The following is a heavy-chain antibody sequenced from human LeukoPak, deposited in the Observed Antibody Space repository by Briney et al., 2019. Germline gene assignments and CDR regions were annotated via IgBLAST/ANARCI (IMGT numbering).Heavy chain of an antibody. J-gene: IGHJ4*02. V-gene: IGHV3-30*02. Sequence: GGSLRLSCAASGFTFSTYGMHWVRQAPGKGLEWAAFIRNDGSNKYYADSVKGRFTISRDNSKNTLYLQMNSLRAEDTAVYYCAKEAPKYSDFLSGHLPLDYWGQGTLVTVSS. CDR2: IRNDGSNK. CDR3: AKEAPKYSDFLSGHLPLDY. CDR1: GFTFSTYG. D-gene: IGHD3-3*01.